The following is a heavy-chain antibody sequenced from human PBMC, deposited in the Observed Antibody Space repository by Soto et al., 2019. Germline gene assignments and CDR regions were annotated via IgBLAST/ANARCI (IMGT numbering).Heavy chain of an antibody. CDR3: ARDSITMIVVVGRRTETNWFDP. D-gene: IGHD3-22*01. V-gene: IGHV1-69*01. CDR1: GGTFSSYA. Sequence: QVQLVQSGAEVKKPGSSVKVSCKASGGTFSSYAISWVRQAPGQGLEWMGGIIPIFGTANYAQKFQGRVTITADESTSTAYRELSSLRSEDTAVYYCARDSITMIVVVGRRTETNWFDPWGQGTLVTVSS. CDR2: IIPIFGTA. J-gene: IGHJ5*02.